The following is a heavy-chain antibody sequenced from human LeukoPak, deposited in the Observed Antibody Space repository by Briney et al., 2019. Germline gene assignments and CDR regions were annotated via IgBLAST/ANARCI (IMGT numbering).Heavy chain of an antibody. CDR2: IIPIFGTA. CDR3: ARVAQSYGSGRYEDFDY. V-gene: IGHV1-69*05. CDR1: GGTFSSYA. J-gene: IGHJ4*02. D-gene: IGHD3-10*01. Sequence: SVKVSCKASGGTFSSYAISWVRQAPGQGLEWMGGIIPIFGTANYAQKFQGRVTITTDESTSTAYMELSSLRSEDTAVYYCARVAQSYGSGRYEDFDYWGQGTLVTVSS.